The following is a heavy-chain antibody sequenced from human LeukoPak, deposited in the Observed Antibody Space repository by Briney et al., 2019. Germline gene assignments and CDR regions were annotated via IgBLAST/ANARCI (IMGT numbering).Heavy chain of an antibody. D-gene: IGHD2-2*01. J-gene: IGHJ4*02. CDR1: GGSISSGGYY. Sequence: PSQTLSLTCTVSGGSISSGGYYWSWLRQHPGKGLEWIGYIYYSGSTYYNPSLKSRVTISVDTSKNQFSLKLSSVTAADTAVYYCARAGDSRYCSSTSCVDYWGQGTLVTVSS. CDR2: IYYSGST. V-gene: IGHV4-31*03. CDR3: ARAGDSRYCSSTSCVDY.